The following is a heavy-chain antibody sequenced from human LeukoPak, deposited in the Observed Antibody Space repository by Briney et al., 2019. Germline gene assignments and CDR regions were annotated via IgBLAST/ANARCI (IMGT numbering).Heavy chain of an antibody. J-gene: IGHJ4*02. V-gene: IGHV1-2*02. CDR3: ARIVAVAGIEGGD. D-gene: IGHD6-19*01. CDR1: GYTFTGYY. Sequence: ASVKVSFKASGYTFTGYYMHWVRQAPGQGLEWMGWINPNSGGTNYAQKFQGRVTMTRDTSISTAYMELSRLRSDDTAVYYCARIVAVAGIEGGDWGQGTLVTVSS. CDR2: INPNSGGT.